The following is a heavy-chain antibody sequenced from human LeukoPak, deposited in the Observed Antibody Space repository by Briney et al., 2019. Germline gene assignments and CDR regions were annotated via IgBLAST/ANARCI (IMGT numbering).Heavy chain of an antibody. V-gene: IGHV3-30*03. Sequence: PGGSLRLSCAASGFSFSSYTMNWVRQAPGKGLEWVAIISYDGSNKYYADSVKGRFTISRDKSKNTLYLQMNGLRGEDTAVYYCARSAAAGRIVATFGYWGQGTLVTVSS. D-gene: IGHD5-12*01. CDR1: GFSFSSYT. CDR3: ARSAAAGRIVATFGY. CDR2: ISYDGSNK. J-gene: IGHJ4*02.